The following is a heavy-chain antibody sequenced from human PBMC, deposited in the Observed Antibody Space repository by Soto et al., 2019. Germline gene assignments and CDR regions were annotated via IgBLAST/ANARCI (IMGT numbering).Heavy chain of an antibody. CDR2: IYYSGST. D-gene: IGHD2-15*01. CDR3: ARVAFSDCSGGSCYFYYYYMDV. J-gene: IGHJ6*03. V-gene: IGHV4-59*01. CDR1: GGSISSYY. Sequence: SDTLSLTCTVSGGSISSYYWSWIRQPPGKGLEWFGYIYYSGSTNYNPSLKSRVTISVDTSKNQFSLKLSSVTAADTAVYYCARVAFSDCSGGSCYFYYYYMDVWGKGTTVTVS.